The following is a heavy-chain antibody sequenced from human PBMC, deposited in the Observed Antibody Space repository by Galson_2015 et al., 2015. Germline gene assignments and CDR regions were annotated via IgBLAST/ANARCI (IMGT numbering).Heavy chain of an antibody. J-gene: IGHJ4*02. Sequence: SLRLSCAASGFTFSSYAMSWVRQAPGKGLEWVSAISGSGGSTYYADSVKGRFTISRDNSKNTLYLQMNSLRAEDTAVYYCAKVLLANVATGGYYFDYWGQGTLVTVSS. D-gene: IGHD5-12*01. CDR1: GFTFSSYA. V-gene: IGHV3-23*01. CDR2: ISGSGGST. CDR3: AKVLLANVATGGYYFDY.